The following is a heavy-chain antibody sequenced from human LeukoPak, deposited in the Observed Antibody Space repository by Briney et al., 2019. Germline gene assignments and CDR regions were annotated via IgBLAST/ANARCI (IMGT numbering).Heavy chain of an antibody. CDR2: INHSGST. CDR3: ARGLRYCSSTSCYEGPWYYYYCRDV. J-gene: IGHJ6*03. Sequence: SETLSLTCAVYGGSFSGYYWSWIRQPPGKGLEWIGEINHSGSTNYNPSLKSRVTISVDTSKNQFSLKLSSVTAADTAVSYCARGLRYCSSTSCYEGPWYYYYCRDVWGKGAPVNVSS. CDR1: GGSFSGYY. V-gene: IGHV4-34*01. D-gene: IGHD2-2*01.